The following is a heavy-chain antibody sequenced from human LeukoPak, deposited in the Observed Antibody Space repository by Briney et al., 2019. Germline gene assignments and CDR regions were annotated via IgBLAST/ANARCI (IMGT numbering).Heavy chain of an antibody. CDR1: GFTFSSYS. D-gene: IGHD6-6*01. Sequence: GGSLRLSCAASGFTFSSYSMNWVRQAPGKGLEWVSSISSSSSYIYYEDSVKGRFTISRDNAKNSLYLQMKSLRAEDTAVYYCARDNQLVRAFDIWGQGTMVTVSS. J-gene: IGHJ3*02. CDR3: ARDNQLVRAFDI. CDR2: ISSSSSYI. V-gene: IGHV3-21*01.